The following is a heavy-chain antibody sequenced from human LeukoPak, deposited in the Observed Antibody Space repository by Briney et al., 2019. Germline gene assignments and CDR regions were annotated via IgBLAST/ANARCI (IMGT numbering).Heavy chain of an antibody. Sequence: SETLSLTCAVYGGSFSGYYWSWIRQPPGKGLEWIGEINHSGSTNYNPSLKSRVIISVDTSKNQFSLKLSSVTAADTAVYYCARGIRVSWGYWGQGTLVTVSS. CDR1: GGSFSGYY. CDR2: INHSGST. CDR3: ARGIRVSWGY. D-gene: IGHD3-16*01. V-gene: IGHV4-34*01. J-gene: IGHJ4*02.